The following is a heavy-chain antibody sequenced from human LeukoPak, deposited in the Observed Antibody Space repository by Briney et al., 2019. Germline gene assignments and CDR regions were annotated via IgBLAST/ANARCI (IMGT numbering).Heavy chain of an antibody. CDR3: ARFIDEIDNWFDP. D-gene: IGHD3-16*02. V-gene: IGHV4-59*02. CDR2: ISYSGST. J-gene: IGHJ5*02. Sequence: GSLRLSCAASGFTVSSNYMSWVRQAPGKGLEWIGYISYSGSTNYNPSLKSRVTISVDTSKSQFSLKLSSVTAADTAVYYCARFIDEIDNWFDPWGQGTLVTVSS. CDR1: GFTVSSNY.